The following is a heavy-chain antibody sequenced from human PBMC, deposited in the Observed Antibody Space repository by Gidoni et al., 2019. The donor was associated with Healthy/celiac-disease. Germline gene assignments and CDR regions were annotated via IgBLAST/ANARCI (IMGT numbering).Heavy chain of an antibody. Sequence: VHLQESGPGLVKPSGTLSLTCAVSGGSISSSNWWSWVRQPPGKGLEWIGEIYHSGSTNYNPSLKSRVTISVDKSKNQFSLKLSSVTAADTAVYYCARGLYGSGYGGGGNWFDPWGQGTLVTVSS. CDR3: ARGLYGSGYGGGGNWFDP. J-gene: IGHJ5*02. D-gene: IGHD3-10*01. CDR1: GGSISSSNW. V-gene: IGHV4-4*02. CDR2: IYHSGST.